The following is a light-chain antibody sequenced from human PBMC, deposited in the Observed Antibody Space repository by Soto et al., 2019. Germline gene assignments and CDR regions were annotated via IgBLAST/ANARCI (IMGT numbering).Light chain of an antibody. CDR2: RTS. CDR3: QEYNGRSS. Sequence: RVTTQSPATLSVSPGERATLSCRASQNVAGDLAWYQQKLGQAPRLLIYRTSTRATGIPARFSGSGSGTEFTLTISSLQSEDFAVYYCQEYNGRSSFGQGTKVEIK. J-gene: IGKJ1*01. V-gene: IGKV3-15*01. CDR1: QNVAGD.